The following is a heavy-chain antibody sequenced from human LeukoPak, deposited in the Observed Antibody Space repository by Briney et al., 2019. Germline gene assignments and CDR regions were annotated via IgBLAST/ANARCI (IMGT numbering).Heavy chain of an antibody. V-gene: IGHV4-59*08. CDR3: ARGATTVVYDY. CDR1: GGSISSYY. CDR2: IYYSGST. J-gene: IGHJ4*02. D-gene: IGHD4-23*01. Sequence: SETLSLTCTVSGGSISSYYWSWIRQPPGKGLEWIGYIYYSGSTNYNPSLKSRVTISVDTSKNQFSLKLSSVTAADTAVYYCARGATTVVYDYWGQGTLVTVSS.